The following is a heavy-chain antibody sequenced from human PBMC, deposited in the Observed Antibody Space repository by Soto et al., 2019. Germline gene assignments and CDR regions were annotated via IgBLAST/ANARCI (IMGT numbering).Heavy chain of an antibody. Sequence: QVQLQESGPGLVKPSQTLSLTCTVSGGSISSGDYYWSWIRQPPGKGLEWIGYIFYSGSTYYNPSLKRRVTISVDASKTQFALKLSSVTAADTAVYYCGSLSGSASYFDSWGQGTLFTVSS. CDR3: GSLSGSASYFDS. CDR1: GGSISSGDYY. J-gene: IGHJ4*02. D-gene: IGHD1-26*01. V-gene: IGHV4-30-4*01. CDR2: IFYSGST.